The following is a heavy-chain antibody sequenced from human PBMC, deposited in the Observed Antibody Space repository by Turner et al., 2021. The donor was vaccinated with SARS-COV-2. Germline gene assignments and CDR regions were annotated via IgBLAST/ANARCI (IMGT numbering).Heavy chain of an antibody. CDR2: IYYSGST. CDR1: GGSISSSSYY. CDR3: ARHSPELRGDYFDY. D-gene: IGHD1-26*01. J-gene: IGHJ4*02. Sequence: QLQLQESVPGLFMPSETLSLTCTVSGGSISSSSYYWGWIRQPPGKGLEWVGYIYYSGSTNYNPSLKSRVTISVDTSKNKFSLKLSSVTAADTAVYYCARHSPELRGDYFDYWGQGTLVTVSS. V-gene: IGHV4-39*01.